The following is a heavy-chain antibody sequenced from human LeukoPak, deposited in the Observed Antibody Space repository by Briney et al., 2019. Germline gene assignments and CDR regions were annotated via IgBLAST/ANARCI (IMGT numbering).Heavy chain of an antibody. V-gene: IGHV4-38-2*02. CDR3: ARDGDTYYYDNSGYYYEY. J-gene: IGHJ4*02. CDR1: GYSISNGYY. D-gene: IGHD3-22*01. Sequence: PSETLSLTCAVSGYSISNGYYWGWIRPPPGKGLEWIGIIYHSGSPYYNPSLKNRVTISVDTSKNQFSLKLSSVTAADTAVYYCARDGDTYYYDNSGYYYEYWGQGTLVTVSS. CDR2: IYHSGSP.